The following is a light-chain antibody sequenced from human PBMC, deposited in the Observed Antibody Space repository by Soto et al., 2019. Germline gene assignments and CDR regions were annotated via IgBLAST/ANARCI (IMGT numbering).Light chain of an antibody. J-gene: IGKJ4*01. CDR3: QQYSKWPLT. CDR1: QSLYSN. Sequence: EIVMTQSPATLSVSPGERATLSCRASQSLYSNLAWYQQKPGQSPRLLIYATYTRATGIPARFSGSGSGTDFTLTISSLQSEDFALYYCQQYSKWPLTFGGGTKVEIK. CDR2: ATY. V-gene: IGKV3-15*01.